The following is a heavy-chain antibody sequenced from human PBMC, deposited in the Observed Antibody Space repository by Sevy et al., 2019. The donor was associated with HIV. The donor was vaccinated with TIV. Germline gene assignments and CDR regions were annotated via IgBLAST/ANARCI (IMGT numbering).Heavy chain of an antibody. D-gene: IGHD3-22*01. CDR1: GFTFSSYA. J-gene: IGHJ4*02. CDR3: AKEGLGEYYDSSGSFDY. Sequence: GESLKISCAASGFTFSSYAMSWVRQAPGKGLEWVSSISGSGSFTYYADSVKGHFTISRDNSKNTLYLQMTSLRAEDTAVYYCAKEGLGEYYDSSGSFDYWGQGTLVTVSS. CDR2: ISGSGSFT. V-gene: IGHV3-23*01.